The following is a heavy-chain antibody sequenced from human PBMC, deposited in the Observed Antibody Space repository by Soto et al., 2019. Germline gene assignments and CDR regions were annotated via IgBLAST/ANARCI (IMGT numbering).Heavy chain of an antibody. V-gene: IGHV1-18*01. Sequence: VSVKGYFKASGYPFTRYGISLVRQAPGQGLEWMGWISAYNGNTKYAQKLQGRVTMTTDTSTSTAYMELRSLRSDDTAVYYCARDLMGSSGNLGYWGQGTLVTVSS. CDR1: GYPFTRYG. D-gene: IGHD3-22*01. CDR2: ISAYNGNT. J-gene: IGHJ4*02. CDR3: ARDLMGSSGNLGY.